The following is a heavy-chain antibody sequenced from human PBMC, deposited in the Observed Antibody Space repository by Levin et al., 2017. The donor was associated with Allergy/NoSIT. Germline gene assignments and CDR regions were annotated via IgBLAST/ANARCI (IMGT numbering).Heavy chain of an antibody. V-gene: IGHV3-30*18. Sequence: GESLKISCAASGFTFSSYGMHWVRQAPGKGLEWVAVISYDGSNKYYADSVKGRFTISRDNSKNTLYLQMNSLRAEDTAVYYCAKGTYYDFWSGYYTDWGQGTLVTVSS. CDR3: AKGTYYDFWSGYYTD. CDR1: GFTFSSYG. J-gene: IGHJ4*02. D-gene: IGHD3-3*01. CDR2: ISYDGSNK.